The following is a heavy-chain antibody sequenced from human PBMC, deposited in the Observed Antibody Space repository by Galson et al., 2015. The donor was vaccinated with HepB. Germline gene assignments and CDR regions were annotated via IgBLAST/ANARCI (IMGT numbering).Heavy chain of an antibody. V-gene: IGHV3-33*01. D-gene: IGHD2/OR15-2a*01. CDR2: MWFDGTKN. Sequence: SLRLSCAASGAASGSTFSRHGMHWVRQAPGKGLEWVALMWFDGTKNYHAEYLKGRFTISRDNSKNILYLQMNSLGAEDTAMYYCARYLGDYYGFDIWGQGTMVIVSA. J-gene: IGHJ3*02. CDR1: GSTFSRHG. CDR3: ARYLGDYYGFDI.